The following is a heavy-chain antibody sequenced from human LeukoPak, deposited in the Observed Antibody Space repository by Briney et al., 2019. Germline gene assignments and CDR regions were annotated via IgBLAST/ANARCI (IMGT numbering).Heavy chain of an antibody. Sequence: SQTLSLTCTVSGGSMTSGDYYWSWIRQPPGKGLEWIGYIYYSGSTYYNPSLKSRVTISVDTSKNQFSLKLSSVTAADTAVYYCARGYSSGYYFNYWGQGTLVTVSS. V-gene: IGHV4-30-4*01. CDR1: GGSMTSGDYY. D-gene: IGHD3-22*01. CDR3: ARGYSSGYYFNY. J-gene: IGHJ4*02. CDR2: IYYSGST.